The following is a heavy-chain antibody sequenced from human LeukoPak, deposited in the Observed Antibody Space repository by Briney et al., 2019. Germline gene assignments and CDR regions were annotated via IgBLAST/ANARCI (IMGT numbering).Heavy chain of an antibody. Sequence: ASVKVSCKASGYTFTSYDINWVRQATGQGLEWMGWMNPNSGNTGYAQKFQGRVTITRNTSISTAYMELSSLRSEDTAVYYCARVVRDIVVVTAQSLQENYYYYYYYMDVWGKGTTVTVSS. CDR3: ARVVRDIVVVTAQSLQENYYYYYYYMDV. J-gene: IGHJ6*03. CDR1: GYTFTSYD. V-gene: IGHV1-8*03. CDR2: MNPNSGNT. D-gene: IGHD2-21*02.